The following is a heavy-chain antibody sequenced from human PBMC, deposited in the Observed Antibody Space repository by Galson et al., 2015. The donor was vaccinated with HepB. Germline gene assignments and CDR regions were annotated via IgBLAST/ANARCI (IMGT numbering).Heavy chain of an antibody. Sequence: SLRLSCAASGFTFSSYGMHWVRQAPGKGLEWVAVISYDGSNKYYADSVKGRFTISRDNSKNTLYLQMNSLRAEDTAVYYCAKDQGAGFLEWSTNWFDPWGQGTLVTVSS. CDR2: ISYDGSNK. D-gene: IGHD3-3*01. V-gene: IGHV3-30*18. CDR3: AKDQGAGFLEWSTNWFDP. CDR1: GFTFSSYG. J-gene: IGHJ5*02.